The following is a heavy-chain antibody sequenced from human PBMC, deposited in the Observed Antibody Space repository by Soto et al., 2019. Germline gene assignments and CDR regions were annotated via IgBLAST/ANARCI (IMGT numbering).Heavy chain of an antibody. V-gene: IGHV4-59*01. Sequence: SETLSLTCTVSGGSISSYYWSWIRQPPGKGLEWIGYIYCSGSTNYNPSLKSRVTISVDTSKNQFSLKLSSVTAADTAVYYCARSYRRYCSGGSCYSYYYYYMDVWGKGTTVTV. D-gene: IGHD2-15*01. CDR1: GGSISSYY. J-gene: IGHJ6*03. CDR3: ARSYRRYCSGGSCYSYYYYYMDV. CDR2: IYCSGST.